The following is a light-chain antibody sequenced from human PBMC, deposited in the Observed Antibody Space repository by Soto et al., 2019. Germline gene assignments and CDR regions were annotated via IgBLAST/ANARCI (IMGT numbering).Light chain of an antibody. CDR1: QSISTY. J-gene: IGKJ2*01. V-gene: IGKV1-5*01. CDR3: QQYNRYSYT. CDR2: HAS. Sequence: DIQMTQSPSTLSASVGDRVTLTCRASQSISTYLAWYQHKPGKAPQLLIYHASSLASGVPSRFSGDGSGTEFTLTISSLQPDDFATYYCQQYNRYSYTFGQGTRLEIK.